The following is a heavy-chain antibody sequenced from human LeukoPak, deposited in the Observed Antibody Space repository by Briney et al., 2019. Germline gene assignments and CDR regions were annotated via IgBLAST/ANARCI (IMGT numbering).Heavy chain of an antibody. V-gene: IGHV4-4*07. Sequence: TSETLSLTCTVSGGSITSYHWSWIRRPAGKGLEWIGRMFYSGNTDYNPSLKSRLTMSIDTSKNQFSLKLSSVTAADTAVYYCARDQEYCSGTSCYPYWYDSWGQGTLVTVSS. D-gene: IGHD2-2*01. CDR2: MFYSGNT. CDR1: GGSITSYH. J-gene: IGHJ5*01. CDR3: ARDQEYCSGTSCYPYWYDS.